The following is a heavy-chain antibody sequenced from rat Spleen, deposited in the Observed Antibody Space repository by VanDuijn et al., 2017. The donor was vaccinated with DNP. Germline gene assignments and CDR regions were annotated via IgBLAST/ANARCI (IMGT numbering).Heavy chain of an antibody. V-gene: IGHV5-58*01. CDR1: GFTFSNYW. CDR3: ARSELAYFAY. CDR2: INTDGGST. Sequence: EVQLVESGGGLVQPGRSLKLSCVASGFTFSNYWMYWIRQAPGKGLEWVASINTDGGSTYYPDSVKGRFTISRDNVKNTLYLQMNSLRSEDTATYYCARSELAYFAYWGQGVMVTVSS. D-gene: IGHD5-1*01. J-gene: IGHJ2*01.